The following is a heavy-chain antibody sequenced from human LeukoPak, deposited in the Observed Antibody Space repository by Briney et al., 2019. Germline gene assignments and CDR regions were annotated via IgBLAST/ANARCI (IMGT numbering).Heavy chain of an antibody. CDR1: GYSFTSYG. CDR3: ARPSPNHYAFDI. CDR2: ISAYNGNT. Sequence: ASVNVSCKASGYSFTSYGISWVRQAPGQGLEWMGWISAYNGNTNYAQKLQGRVTMTTDTSTSTAYMELRSLRSDDTAVYYCARPSPNHYAFDIWGQGTMVTVSS. J-gene: IGHJ3*02. V-gene: IGHV1-18*01.